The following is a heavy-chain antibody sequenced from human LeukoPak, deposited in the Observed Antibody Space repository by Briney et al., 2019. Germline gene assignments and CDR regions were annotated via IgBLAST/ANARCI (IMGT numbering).Heavy chain of an antibody. D-gene: IGHD5-12*01. CDR3: ARVGPRGYSGPLDY. V-gene: IGHV1-18*01. Sequence: ASVKVSCKASGYTFTSYGISWVRQAPGQGPEWVRWISAYNGNTNYAQKLQGRVTMTRDTSTSTAYMELRSLRSDDTAVYYCARVGPRGYSGPLDYWGQGTLVTVSS. CDR1: GYTFTSYG. CDR2: ISAYNGNT. J-gene: IGHJ4*02.